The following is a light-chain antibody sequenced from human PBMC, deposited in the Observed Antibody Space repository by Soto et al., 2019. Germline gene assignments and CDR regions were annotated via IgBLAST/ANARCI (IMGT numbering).Light chain of an antibody. CDR1: QSVNSN. V-gene: IGKV3-15*01. CDR2: GAS. CDR3: QKYNSWPLT. Sequence: EIVMTQSPATLSVSPGERATLSCRASQSVNSNLAWYQQKPGQAPRLLIYGASTRATGIPATFSGSGSGTEFTLTISSLQSEDFAVYYCQKYNSWPLTFGGGTKVEI. J-gene: IGKJ4*01.